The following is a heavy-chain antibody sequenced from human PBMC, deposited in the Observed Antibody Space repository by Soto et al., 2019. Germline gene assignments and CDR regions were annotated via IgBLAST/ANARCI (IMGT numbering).Heavy chain of an antibody. D-gene: IGHD1-26*01. V-gene: IGHV3-21*01. CDR1: GFTFSSYS. CDR3: ARIGWELLFDYFDY. Sequence: EVQLVESGGGLVKPGGSLRLSCAASGFTFSSYSMNWVRQAPGKGLEWVSSISSSSSYIYYADSVKGRFTISRDNAKNSLYLQMNSLRAEDTAVYYCARIGWELLFDYFDYGGQGTLVTVSS. CDR2: ISSSSSYI. J-gene: IGHJ4*02.